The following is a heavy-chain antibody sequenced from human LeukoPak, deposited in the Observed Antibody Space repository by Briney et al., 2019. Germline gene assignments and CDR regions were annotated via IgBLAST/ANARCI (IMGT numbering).Heavy chain of an antibody. CDR3: AKRHYYDSTGYYYSWYFDL. CDR2: ISGSSGST. J-gene: IGHJ2*01. Sequence: GGSLRLSCAASGFTFSSYAMSWVRQAPGKGLEWVSGISGSSGSTYYADSVKGRFTISRDNSKNTLYLQMNSLRAEDTAVYYCAKRHYYDSTGYYYSWYFDLWGRGTLVTVSS. D-gene: IGHD3-22*01. V-gene: IGHV3-23*01. CDR1: GFTFSSYA.